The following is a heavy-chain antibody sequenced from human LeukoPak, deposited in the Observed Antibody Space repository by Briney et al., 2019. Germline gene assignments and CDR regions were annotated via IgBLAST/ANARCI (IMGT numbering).Heavy chain of an antibody. CDR3: AREGGYDPFEY. J-gene: IGHJ4*02. Sequence: GRSLRLSCAASGFSFSSYGMHWVRQAPGKGLEWVAVISYDGTNKDYADSVKGRFTIPRDNSKNTLFLQMNSLRAEDTAVYYCAREGGYDPFEYWGQGTLVTVSS. CDR1: GFSFSSYG. D-gene: IGHD5-12*01. V-gene: IGHV3-30*03. CDR2: ISYDGTNK.